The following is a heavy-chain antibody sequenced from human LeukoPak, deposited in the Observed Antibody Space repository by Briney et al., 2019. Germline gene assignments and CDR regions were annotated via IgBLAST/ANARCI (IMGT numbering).Heavy chain of an antibody. V-gene: IGHV4-59*08. D-gene: IGHD2-2*02. CDR1: GGSISSYY. J-gene: IGHJ4*02. CDR2: IYYSGST. Sequence: SGPTLVKPSETLSLTCTVSGGSISSYYWSWIRQPPGKGLEWIGYIYYSGSTNYNPSLKSRVTISVDTSKNQFSLKLSSVTAADAAVYYRARQVVPAAIADWGQGTLVTVSS. CDR3: ARQVVPAAIAD.